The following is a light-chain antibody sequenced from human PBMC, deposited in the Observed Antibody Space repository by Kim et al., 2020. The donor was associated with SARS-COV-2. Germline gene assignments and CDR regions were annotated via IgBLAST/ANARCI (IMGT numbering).Light chain of an antibody. CDR2: GAS. V-gene: IGKV3-20*01. Sequence: EIVLTQSPGTLSLSPGERATLSCRASQSVSSSYLAWYQQKPGQAPRLLIYGASSRATGIPDRFSGSGSGTDFTLTISCLQSEDFATYYCQQYYSYAYTFGQGTKLEI. CDR3: QQYYSYAYT. CDR1: QSVSSSY. J-gene: IGKJ2*01.